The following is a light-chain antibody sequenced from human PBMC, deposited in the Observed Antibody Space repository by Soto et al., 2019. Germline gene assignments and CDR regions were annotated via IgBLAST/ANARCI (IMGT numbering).Light chain of an antibody. J-gene: IGLJ3*02. Sequence: QSVLTQPPSVSGAPGQRVTNSCTGSSSNIGAGFDVQWYQQLPGTAPNLLIYGNSNRPSGVPARFSGSKSDSSASLALTGLHAEEEDYYFCQSFDNHLSCFLVFRGGAKLIVL. V-gene: IGLV1-40*01. CDR1: SSNIGAGFD. CDR2: GNS. CDR3: QSFDNHLSCFLV.